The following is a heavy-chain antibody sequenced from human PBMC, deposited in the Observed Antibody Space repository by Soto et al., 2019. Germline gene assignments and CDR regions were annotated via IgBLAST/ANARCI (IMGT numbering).Heavy chain of an antibody. J-gene: IGHJ5*02. Sequence: EAQLLESGGDLVQPGGSLRLSCAASGFTFNNYAMTWVRQAPGKGLEWVSVISGRGATTSYAVAAKGRFTSSRDNSKNTLYLQMNSLRAEDTAVYYCAKDSGVVAASGDWFDPWGQGTQVTVSS. D-gene: IGHD2-15*01. CDR3: AKDSGVVAASGDWFDP. CDR2: ISGRGATT. V-gene: IGHV3-23*01. CDR1: GFTFNNYA.